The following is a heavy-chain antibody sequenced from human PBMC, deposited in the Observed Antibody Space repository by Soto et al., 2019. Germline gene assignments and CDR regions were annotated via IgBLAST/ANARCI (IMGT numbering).Heavy chain of an antibody. CDR1: GFSFPNYW. Sequence: GGSLRLSCAASGFSFPNYWMNWVRQAPGKGLEWVAIIKTDVSEKYYVDSVKGRFSISRDNAENSLFLQMNSLRVEDTAVYYCARDPRDSEYAVFDYWGQGTLVTVSS. V-gene: IGHV3-7*05. CDR2: IKTDVSEK. D-gene: IGHD1-26*01. J-gene: IGHJ4*02. CDR3: ARDPRDSEYAVFDY.